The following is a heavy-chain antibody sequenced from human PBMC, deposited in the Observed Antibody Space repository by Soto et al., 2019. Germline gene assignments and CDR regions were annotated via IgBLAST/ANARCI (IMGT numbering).Heavy chain of an antibody. D-gene: IGHD5-12*01. V-gene: IGHV4-59*01. CDR2: IYNSVGT. Sequence: QVRLQASGPGLVKPSETLSLTCTVSGGSMSSFYWSWVRQPPGKGLEWIAYIYNSVGTNYNPSLKSRVTISADTSRNQFSLKMTSVTAADTAVYFCVRDSGGGYGAPFDSWGQGTLVTVSS. CDR3: VRDSGGGYGAPFDS. J-gene: IGHJ4*02. CDR1: GGSMSSFY.